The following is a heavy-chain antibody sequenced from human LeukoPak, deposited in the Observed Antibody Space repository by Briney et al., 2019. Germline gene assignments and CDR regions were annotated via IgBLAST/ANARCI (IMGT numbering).Heavy chain of an antibody. CDR3: AKGLAEGI. Sequence: PGRSLRLSCAASGLTFSSYGMHWVRQAPGKGLEWVAVISYDGSNKYYADSVKGRFTISRDNSKNTLYLQMNSLRAEDTAVYYCAKGLAEGIWGQGTMVTVSS. CDR1: GLTFSSYG. V-gene: IGHV3-30*18. J-gene: IGHJ3*02. CDR2: ISYDGSNK.